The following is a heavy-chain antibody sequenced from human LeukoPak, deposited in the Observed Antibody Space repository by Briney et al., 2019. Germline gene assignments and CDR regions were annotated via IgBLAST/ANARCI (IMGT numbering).Heavy chain of an antibody. D-gene: IGHD6-6*01. V-gene: IGHV4-31*03. CDR1: GGSISSGGYY. CDR2: IYYSGST. Sequence: SETLSLTCTVSGGSISSGGYYWSWIRQHPGKGLEWIGYIYYSGSTYYNPSLKSRVTISVDTSKNQFSLKLSSVTAADTAVYYCARDSGSADAFDIWGQGTMVTVSS. CDR3: ARDSGSADAFDI. J-gene: IGHJ3*02.